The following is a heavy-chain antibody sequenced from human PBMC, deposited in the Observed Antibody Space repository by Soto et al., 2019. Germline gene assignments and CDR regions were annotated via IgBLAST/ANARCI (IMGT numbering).Heavy chain of an antibody. Sequence: QVQLVESGGGVVQPGRSLRLSCAASGFTFSSYGMHWVRQAPGKGLEWVAVISYDGSNKYYADSVKGRFTISRDNSKNTLYLQMNILRAEDTAVYYCAKDGDPQWLVLLGSSYFDYWGQGTLVTVSS. CDR3: AKDGDPQWLVLLGSSYFDY. CDR1: GFTFSSYG. CDR2: ISYDGSNK. D-gene: IGHD6-19*01. V-gene: IGHV3-30*18. J-gene: IGHJ4*02.